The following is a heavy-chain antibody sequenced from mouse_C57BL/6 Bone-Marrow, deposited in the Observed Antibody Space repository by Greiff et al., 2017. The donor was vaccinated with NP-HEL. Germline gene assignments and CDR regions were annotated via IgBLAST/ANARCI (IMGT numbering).Heavy chain of an antibody. D-gene: IGHD2-1*01. CDR2: ISSGGDYI. J-gene: IGHJ4*01. V-gene: IGHV5-9-1*02. CDR1: GFTFSSYA. CDR3: TSPIYYGKGAMDY. Sequence: EVQRVESGEGLVKPGGSLKLSCAASGFTFSSYAMSWVRQTPEKRLEWVAYISSGGDYIYYADTVKGRFTISRDNARNTLYLQMSSLKSEDTAMYYCTSPIYYGKGAMDYWGQGTSVTVSS.